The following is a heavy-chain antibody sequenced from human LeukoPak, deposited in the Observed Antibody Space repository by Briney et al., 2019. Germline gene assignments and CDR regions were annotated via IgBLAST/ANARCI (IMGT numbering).Heavy chain of an antibody. Sequence: GGPLRLSFAPPGFPFSSNTRNWVRKAPGKGLEWAPSISSSSSYIYYADSVKGRFNISRDNAKKSLYLQMNSLRAEGTAVYYCARGDSSAAMPRNPWGQGTLVTVSS. J-gene: IGHJ5*02. D-gene: IGHD2-2*01. V-gene: IGHV3-21*01. CDR2: ISSSSSYI. CDR3: ARGDSSAAMPRNP. CDR1: GFPFSSNT.